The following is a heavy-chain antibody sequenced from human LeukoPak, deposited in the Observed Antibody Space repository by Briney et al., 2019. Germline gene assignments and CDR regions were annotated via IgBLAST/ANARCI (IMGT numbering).Heavy chain of an antibody. Sequence: GRSLRLSCAASGVTFSSHWMSWVRRAPGKGLEWVANIKQDGREKYYVDSVKGRFTISRDNARNSLYLEMNSLRAEDSATYYCARLGGSSSPFEWWGQGTLVTVSS. CDR2: IKQDGREK. CDR3: ARLGGSSSPFEW. V-gene: IGHV3-7*04. CDR1: GVTFSSHW. J-gene: IGHJ4*02. D-gene: IGHD6-13*01.